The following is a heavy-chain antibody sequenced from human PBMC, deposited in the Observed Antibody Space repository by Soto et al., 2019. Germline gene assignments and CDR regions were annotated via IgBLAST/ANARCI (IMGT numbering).Heavy chain of an antibody. J-gene: IGHJ4*02. CDR1: GGSISSYY. V-gene: IGHV4-59*01. CDR3: AREGGTVTTRGTRFDY. Sequence: PSETLSLTCTVSGGSISSYYWSWIRQPPGKGLEWIGYIYYSGSTNYNPSLKSRVTISVDTSKNQFSLKLSSVTAADTAVYYCAREGGTVTTRGTRFDYWGQGTLVTVSS. CDR2: IYYSGST. D-gene: IGHD4-17*01.